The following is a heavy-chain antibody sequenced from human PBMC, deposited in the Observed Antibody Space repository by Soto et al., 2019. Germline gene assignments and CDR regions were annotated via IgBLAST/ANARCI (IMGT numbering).Heavy chain of an antibody. V-gene: IGHV3-30-3*01. Sequence: GGSLRLSCAASGFTFSSYAMHWVRQAPGKGLEWVAVISYDGSNKYYADSVKGRFTISRDNSKNTLYLQMNSLRAEDTAVYYCASWDYGDRTRGGYWGQGTLVTVSS. CDR3: ASWDYGDRTRGGY. D-gene: IGHD4-17*01. J-gene: IGHJ4*02. CDR2: ISYDGSNK. CDR1: GFTFSSYA.